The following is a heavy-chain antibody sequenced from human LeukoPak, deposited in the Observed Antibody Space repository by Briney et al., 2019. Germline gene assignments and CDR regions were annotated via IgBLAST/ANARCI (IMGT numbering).Heavy chain of an antibody. J-gene: IGHJ4*02. Sequence: ASVKVSYKASGGTFSSYAINWVRQAPGQGLEWMGGIIPIFGTSNYAHKFQGRVTITADESTSTAYMELSGLRSDDTAVYYCARGGGVMRFIDYFEYWGQGTLVTVSS. CDR2: IIPIFGTS. CDR1: GGTFSSYA. CDR3: ARGGGVMRFIDYFEY. D-gene: IGHD3-16*01. V-gene: IGHV1-69*13.